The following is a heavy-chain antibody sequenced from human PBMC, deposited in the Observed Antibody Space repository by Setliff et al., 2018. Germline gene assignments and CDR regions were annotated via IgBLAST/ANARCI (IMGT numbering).Heavy chain of an antibody. J-gene: IGHJ3*02. CDR2: IHPSNSDT. CDR1: GYSFTDYW. V-gene: IGHV5-51*01. CDR3: ARNRVALYDAFDI. Sequence: GESLQISCQGSGYSFTDYWIGWVRQMPGEGLEWMGIIHPSNSDTVYSPSFQGQVTISADRSITTAYLQWSSLKASDTAIYYCARNRVALYDAFDIWGQGTMVTVSS. D-gene: IGHD5-12*01.